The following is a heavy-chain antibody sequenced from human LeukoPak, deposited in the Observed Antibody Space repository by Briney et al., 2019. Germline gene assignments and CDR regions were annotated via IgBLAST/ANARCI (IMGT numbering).Heavy chain of an antibody. Sequence: SGGSLRLSCVVSGFTFSDYDMTWIRQAPGKGLEWVSHISSSGNTVYYADSVKGRFTVSRDNAKNSLFLQVDSLRAEDTAVYYCARDKDSSSWYAFDYWGQGTLVTVSS. J-gene: IGHJ4*02. V-gene: IGHV3-11*01. D-gene: IGHD6-13*01. CDR3: ARDKDSSSWYAFDY. CDR1: GFTFSDYD. CDR2: ISSSGNTV.